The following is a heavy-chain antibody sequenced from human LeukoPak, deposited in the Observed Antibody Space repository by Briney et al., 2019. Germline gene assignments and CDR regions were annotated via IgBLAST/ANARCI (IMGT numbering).Heavy chain of an antibody. CDR2: IYWDDDK. CDR3: AHGDCSSTSCYVSQFDY. D-gene: IGHD2-2*01. V-gene: IGHV2-5*02. CDR1: GFSLSTSGVG. J-gene: IGHJ4*02. Sequence: SGPTLVNPTQTLTLTCTFSGFSLSTSGVGVGWIRQPPGKALEWLALIYWDDDKRYSPSLKSRLTITKDTSKNQVVLTMTNMDPVDTATYFCAHGDCSSTSCYVSQFDYWGQGTLVTVSS.